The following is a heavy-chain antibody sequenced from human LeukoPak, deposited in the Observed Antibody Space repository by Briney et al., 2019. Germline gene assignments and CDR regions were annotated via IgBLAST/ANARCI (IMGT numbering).Heavy chain of an antibody. V-gene: IGHV3-20*04. CDR3: ARFDVGYYYYMDV. D-gene: IGHD1-26*01. Sequence: PGRSLRLSCAASGFTFDDYGMSWVRQAPGKGLEWVSGINWNGGSTGYADSVKGRFTISRDNAKNSLYLQMNSLRAEDTALYYCARFDVGYYYYMDVWGKGTTVTVSS. CDR1: GFTFDDYG. J-gene: IGHJ6*03. CDR2: INWNGGST.